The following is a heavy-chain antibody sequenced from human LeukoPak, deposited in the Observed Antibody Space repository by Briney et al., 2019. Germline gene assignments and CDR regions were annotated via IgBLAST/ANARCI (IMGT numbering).Heavy chain of an antibody. Sequence: PGGSLRLSCAASGFTFSSYDMTWVRQAPGKGLEWVSYIGSSGSIIYYADSVKGRFTISRDNAKNSLYLQMNSLRAEDMAVYYCARDVNGYFDYWGQGTLVTVSS. CDR3: ARDVNGYFDY. CDR2: IGSSGSII. CDR1: GFTFSSYD. J-gene: IGHJ4*02. V-gene: IGHV3-48*03.